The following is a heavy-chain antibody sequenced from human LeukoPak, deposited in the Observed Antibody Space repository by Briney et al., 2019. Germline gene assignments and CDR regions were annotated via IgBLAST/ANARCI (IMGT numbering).Heavy chain of an antibody. CDR3: AKDKLWGEDYFDY. J-gene: IGHJ4*02. V-gene: IGHV3-30*02. CDR2: IRYDAITQ. D-gene: IGHD3-16*01. CDR1: GFTFSNYG. Sequence: GGSLRLSCAASGFTFSNYGMHWVRQAPGKGLKWVAFIRYDAITQYYADSVKGRFTISRDNSKNTLYLQMNSLRAEDTAIYYCAKDKLWGEDYFDYWGQGTLVTVSS.